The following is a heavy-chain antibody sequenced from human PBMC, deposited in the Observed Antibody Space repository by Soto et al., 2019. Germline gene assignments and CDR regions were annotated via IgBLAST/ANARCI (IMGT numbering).Heavy chain of an antibody. J-gene: IGHJ4*02. V-gene: IGHV4-39*01. D-gene: IGHD3-22*01. CDR2: IYSLGNT. CDR3: AGQIYDSSGYYYAY. Sequence: QMQLQESGPGLVKPSETLSLTCTVSGGSISSSSYYWGWIRQPPGQGLEWLGTIYSLGNTYYNPSIKSRVTISVDKSKSQLFLKLSAVTAPDTAVYYCAGQIYDSSGYYYAYWGQGTLVTVSS. CDR1: GGSISSSSYY.